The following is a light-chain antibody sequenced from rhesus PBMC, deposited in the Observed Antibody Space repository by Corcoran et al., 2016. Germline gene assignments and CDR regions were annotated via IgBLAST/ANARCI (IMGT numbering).Light chain of an antibody. CDR3: QQGNSNPT. J-gene: IGKJ4*01. V-gene: IGKV1-32*02. CDR1: QGISHY. CDR2: NAK. Sequence: DIQMSQSPSSLSASVGDRVTITCRASQGISHYLNWYQQKPGKAPNLLIYNAKNLASGFPSRFSVSGSGTEFPLTISSLQPEDFATYYCQQGNSNPTFGGGTKVEIK.